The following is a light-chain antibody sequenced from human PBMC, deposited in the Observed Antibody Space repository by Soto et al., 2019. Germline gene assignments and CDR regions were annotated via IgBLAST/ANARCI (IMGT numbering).Light chain of an antibody. Sequence: DIQMTQSPSTLSASVGDRVTITCRASQSISSWLAWYQQKPGKAPKLLIYKASSLESGVPSRFSGSGSGTEFTLTLSSLQPDDFATYYCQQYNSYWTFGQGTKVAIK. CDR1: QSISSW. CDR3: QQYNSYWT. CDR2: KAS. V-gene: IGKV1-5*03. J-gene: IGKJ1*01.